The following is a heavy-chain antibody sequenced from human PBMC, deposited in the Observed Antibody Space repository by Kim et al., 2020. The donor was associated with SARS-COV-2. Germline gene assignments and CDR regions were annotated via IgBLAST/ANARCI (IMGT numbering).Heavy chain of an antibody. D-gene: IGHD4-17*01. CDR1: GGSISSSTYY. J-gene: IGHJ4*02. Sequence: SETLSLTCTVSGGSISSSTYYWGWIRQPPGKGLEWIGSIYYSGSTYYNPSLKSRVTISVDTSKNQFSLKLSSVTAADTAVYYCARHQKDSTGDSFDYWGPGNPGHRLL. CDR2: IYYSGST. CDR3: ARHQKDSTGDSFDY. V-gene: IGHV4-39*01.